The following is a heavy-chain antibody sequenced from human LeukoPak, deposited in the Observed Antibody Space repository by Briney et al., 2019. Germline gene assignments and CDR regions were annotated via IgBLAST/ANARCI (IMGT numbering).Heavy chain of an antibody. D-gene: IGHD4-17*01. CDR3: ARCMSELDYGDYAYYYHMDV. J-gene: IGHJ6*04. V-gene: IGHV4-61*09. Sequence: SETLSLTCTVSGDSLTSGSRYWSWIRQPAGKGLXXIGXXXSRTRTTYNPSLESRVTISGDTAKNQFSLKLDSVTAADTAVYFCARCMSELDYGDYAYYYHMDVWGKGTTVTVSS. CDR2: XXSRTRT. CDR1: GDSLTSGSRY.